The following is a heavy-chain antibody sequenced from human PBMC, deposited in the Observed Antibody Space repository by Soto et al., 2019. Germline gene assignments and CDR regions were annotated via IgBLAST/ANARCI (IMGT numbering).Heavy chain of an antibody. J-gene: IGHJ4*02. Sequence: GGSLRLSCAASGFTFSSYSMNWVRQAPGKGLEWVSSISSSSSYIYYADSVKGRFTIPRDNAKNSLYLQMNSLRAEDTAVYYCARDPSVPRLLWFGESRVGVDYWGQGTLVTVSS. V-gene: IGHV3-21*01. CDR3: ARDPSVPRLLWFGESRVGVDY. CDR2: ISSSSSYI. CDR1: GFTFSSYS. D-gene: IGHD3-10*01.